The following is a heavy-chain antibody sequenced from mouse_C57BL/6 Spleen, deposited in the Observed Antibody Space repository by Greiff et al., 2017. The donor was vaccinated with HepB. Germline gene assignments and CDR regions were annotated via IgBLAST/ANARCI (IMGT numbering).Heavy chain of an antibody. V-gene: IGHV1-80*01. Sequence: QVQLQQSGAELVKPGASVKISCKASGYAFSSYWMNWVKQRPGKGLEWIGQIYPGDGDTNYNGKFKGKATLTADKSSSTAYMQLSSLTSEDSAVYFCARSGGVTTGYYYAMDYWGQGTSVTVSS. CDR2: IYPGDGDT. J-gene: IGHJ4*01. D-gene: IGHD2-2*01. CDR3: ARSGGVTTGYYYAMDY. CDR1: GYAFSSYW.